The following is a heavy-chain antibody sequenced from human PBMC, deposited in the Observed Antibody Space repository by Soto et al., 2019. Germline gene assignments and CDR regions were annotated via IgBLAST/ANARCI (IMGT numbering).Heavy chain of an antibody. Sequence: GGSLRLSCAASGFTFSSYAMHWVRQAPGKGLEWVAVISYDGSNKYYADSVKGRFTISRDNSKNTLYLQMNSLRAEDTAVYYCARNPHPPSSGWFLAFDFDYWGQGTLVTVSS. D-gene: IGHD6-19*01. V-gene: IGHV3-30*04. J-gene: IGHJ4*02. CDR3: ARNPHPPSSGWFLAFDFDY. CDR1: GFTFSSYA. CDR2: ISYDGSNK.